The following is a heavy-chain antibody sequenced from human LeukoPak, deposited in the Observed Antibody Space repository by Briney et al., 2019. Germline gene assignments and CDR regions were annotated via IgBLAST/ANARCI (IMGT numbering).Heavy chain of an antibody. Sequence: GGSLRLSCAASGFTFSASAMTWVRQAPAKGLEWVSSVNGGGSSTYYADSVKGRFTISRDNAKNSLYLQVSSLRAEDTALYHCAKVTTYGFDAFDIWGQGTMVTVSS. V-gene: IGHV3-23*01. D-gene: IGHD4-17*01. CDR1: GFTFSASA. CDR3: AKVTTYGFDAFDI. CDR2: VNGGGSST. J-gene: IGHJ3*02.